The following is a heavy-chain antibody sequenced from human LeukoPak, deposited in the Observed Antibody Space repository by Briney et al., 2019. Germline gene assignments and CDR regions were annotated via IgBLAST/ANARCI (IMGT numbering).Heavy chain of an antibody. J-gene: IGHJ4*02. Sequence: PGGSLRLSCAASGFTFSSYWMSWVRQAPGKGLEWAANIKQDGSEKYYVDSVKGRFTISRDNAKNSLYLQMNSLRAEDTAVYYCARDSFWSGSVPGYWGQGTLVTVSS. CDR2: IKQDGSEK. CDR3: ARDSFWSGSVPGY. V-gene: IGHV3-7*01. D-gene: IGHD3-3*01. CDR1: GFTFSSYW.